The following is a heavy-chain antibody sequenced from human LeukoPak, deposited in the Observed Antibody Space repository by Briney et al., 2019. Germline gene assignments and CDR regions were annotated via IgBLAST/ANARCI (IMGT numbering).Heavy chain of an antibody. CDR1: GGSISSSNYF. CDR2: IYYSGST. J-gene: IGHJ4*02. V-gene: IGHV4-39*01. Sequence: SETLSLTCTVSGGSISSSNYFWGWIRQPPGKGLEWIGSIYYSGSTYYNPSLKSRVTISVDTSKNQFSLNLNSVTAADTAVYYCASSYYYDSSGYFPFDYWGQGTLVTVSS. D-gene: IGHD3-22*01. CDR3: ASSYYYDSSGYFPFDY.